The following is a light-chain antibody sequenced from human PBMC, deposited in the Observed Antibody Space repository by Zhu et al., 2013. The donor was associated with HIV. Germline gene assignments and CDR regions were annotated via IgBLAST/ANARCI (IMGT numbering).Light chain of an antibody. CDR1: QGISSY. CDR3: QHLNTYPPLLL. J-gene: IGKJ2*01. CDR2: AAS. V-gene: IGKV1-9*01. Sequence: DIQLTQSPSFLSASVGDRVTITCRASQGISSYLAWYQQEPGKAPNLLIYAASTLQTGVPSRFSGSGSGTEFTLTISSLQPEDFATYYCQHLNTYPPLLLLGLGTKLE.